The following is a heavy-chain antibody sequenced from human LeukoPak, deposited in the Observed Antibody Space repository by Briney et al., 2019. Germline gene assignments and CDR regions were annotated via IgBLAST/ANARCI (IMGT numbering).Heavy chain of an antibody. CDR1: GYSFTSYW. V-gene: IGHV5-51*01. J-gene: IGHJ5*02. CDR2: IYPGDSDT. CDR3: ARLGRITMVRGVIITWNWFDP. D-gene: IGHD3-10*01. Sequence: GESLKISCKGSGYSFTSYWIGWVRQMPGKGLEWMGIIYPGDSDTRYSPSFQGQVTISADKSISTAYLQWSSLKASDTAMYYCARLGRITMVRGVIITWNWFDPWGQGTLVTVSS.